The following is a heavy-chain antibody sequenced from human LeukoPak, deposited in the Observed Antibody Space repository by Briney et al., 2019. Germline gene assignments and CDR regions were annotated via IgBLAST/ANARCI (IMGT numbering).Heavy chain of an antibody. CDR2: INPNSGGT. Sequence: ASVKVSCKASGYTFTGFYMHWVRQAPGQGREWMGRINPNSGGTNYAQKFQGRVTMTRDTSISTAYMELSRLRSDDTAVYYCARDKYSGNDAFDIWGQGTMVTVSS. CDR1: GYTFTGFY. V-gene: IGHV1-2*06. J-gene: IGHJ3*02. CDR3: ARDKYSGNDAFDI. D-gene: IGHD2-21*01.